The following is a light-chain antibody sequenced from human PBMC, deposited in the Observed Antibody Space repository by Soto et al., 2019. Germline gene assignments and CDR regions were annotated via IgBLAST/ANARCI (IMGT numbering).Light chain of an antibody. CDR1: QSVSSY. CDR2: DAS. J-gene: IGKJ4*01. CDR3: QQRSDWPST. V-gene: IGKV3-11*01. Sequence: EIVLTQSPATLSLSPGERATLSCRASQSVSSYLAWYQQKPGQAPRLLIYDASNRATGIPARFSGSGSGTDFTLTISSLEPADFAVYCSQQRSDWPSTFGGGTTVQIK.